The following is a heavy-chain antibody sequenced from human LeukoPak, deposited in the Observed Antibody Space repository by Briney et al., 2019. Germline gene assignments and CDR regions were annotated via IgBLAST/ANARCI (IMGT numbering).Heavy chain of an antibody. CDR2: INPSGGRI. Sequence: ASVKVSCKASGYTFTSYYMHWVRQAPGQGLEWMAIINPSGGRISYAQKFQGRVTITTDESTSTAYMELSSLRSEDTAVYYCATGITMIPGDYFDYWGQGTLVTVSS. V-gene: IGHV1-46*03. CDR3: ATGITMIPGDYFDY. J-gene: IGHJ4*02. CDR1: GYTFTSYY. D-gene: IGHD3-22*01.